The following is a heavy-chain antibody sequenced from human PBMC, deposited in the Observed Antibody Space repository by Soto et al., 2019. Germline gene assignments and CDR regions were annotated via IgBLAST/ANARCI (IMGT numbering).Heavy chain of an antibody. J-gene: IGHJ4*02. D-gene: IGHD3-16*02. CDR1: GGSISSYY. V-gene: IGHV4-59*01. CDR2: IYYSGST. CDR3: ARMKEYDYIWGSYREPSYYFDY. Sequence: SETLSLTCTVSGGSISSYYWSWIRQPPGKGLEWIGYIYYSGSTNYNPSLKSRVTISVDTSKNQFSLKLSSVTAADTAVYYCARMKEYDYIWGSYREPSYYFDYWGQGTLVTVSS.